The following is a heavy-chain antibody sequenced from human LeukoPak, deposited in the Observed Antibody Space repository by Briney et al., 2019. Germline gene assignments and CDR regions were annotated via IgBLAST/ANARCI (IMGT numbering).Heavy chain of an antibody. V-gene: IGHV4-34*01. CDR2: INHSGST. Sequence: SETLSLTCAVYGGSFSGYYWSWIRQPPGKGLEWIGEINHSGSTNYNPSLKSRVTISVDTSKNQFSLKLSSVTAADTAIYYRARDLLRGETGSWFEAFDIWGQGTMVTVSS. D-gene: IGHD6-13*01. J-gene: IGHJ3*02. CDR1: GGSFSGYY. CDR3: ARDLLRGETGSWFEAFDI.